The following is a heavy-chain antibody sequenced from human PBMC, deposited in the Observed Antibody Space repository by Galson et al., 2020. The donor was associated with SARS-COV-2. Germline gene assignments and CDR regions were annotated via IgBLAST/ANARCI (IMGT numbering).Heavy chain of an antibody. CDR1: GFTFSSYG. D-gene: IGHD4-17*01. J-gene: IGHJ4*02. V-gene: IGHV3-30*18. Sequence: GGSLRLSCAASGFTFSSYGMHWVRQAPGKGLEWVAVISYDGSNKYYADSVKGRFTISRDNSKNTLYLQMNSLRAEDTAVYYCAKDLGHGYGYYGPGGYWGQGTLVTVSS. CDR3: AKDLGHGYGYYGPGGY. CDR2: ISYDGSNK.